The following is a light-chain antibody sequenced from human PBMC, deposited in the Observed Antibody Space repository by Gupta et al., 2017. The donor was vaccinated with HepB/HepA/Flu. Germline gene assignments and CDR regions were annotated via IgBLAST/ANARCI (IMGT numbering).Light chain of an antibody. CDR1: RNIRIS. V-gene: IGKV1-39*01. J-gene: IGKJ2*04. CDR3: QQTYTAPGS. Sequence: DIRMTQSPSSLSASVGDTVSITCRASRNIRISLNWYQQKPGKAPKLLMYSASSLQSGVSSTFSGSGSGTDFTLTINDLQPEDFATYYCQQTYTAPGSFGQGTKLEIK. CDR2: SAS.